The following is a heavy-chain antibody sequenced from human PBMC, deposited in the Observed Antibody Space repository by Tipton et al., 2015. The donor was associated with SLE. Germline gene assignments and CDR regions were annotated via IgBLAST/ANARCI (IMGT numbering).Heavy chain of an antibody. Sequence: TLSLTCSVSGGSISSYFWTWIRQPPGKGLEWIGYVYYGVSTYNNPSLKSRLTISVDTSKNQFSLNLRSVTAADTAVYFCARGAPTVTTYFDYWGQGTLVTVSS. V-gene: IGHV4-59*01. J-gene: IGHJ4*02. CDR1: GGSISSYF. CDR2: VYYGVST. CDR3: ARGAPTVTTYFDY. D-gene: IGHD4-17*01.